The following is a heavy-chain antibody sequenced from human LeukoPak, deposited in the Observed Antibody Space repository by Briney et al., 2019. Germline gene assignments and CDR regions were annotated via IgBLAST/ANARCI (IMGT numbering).Heavy chain of an antibody. CDR1: GFTFNNYA. V-gene: IGHV3-23*01. CDR3: ARDGGRETRGRGLQLLWDY. Sequence: GGSLRLSCGASGFTFNNYAMSWVRQAPGKGLEWVSCISGRGDSTYYADSVKGRFTISRDNSKNTLYLQMNSLRAEDTAVYYCARDGGRETRGRGLQLLWDYWGQGTLVTVSS. CDR2: ISGRGDST. D-gene: IGHD3-16*01. J-gene: IGHJ4*02.